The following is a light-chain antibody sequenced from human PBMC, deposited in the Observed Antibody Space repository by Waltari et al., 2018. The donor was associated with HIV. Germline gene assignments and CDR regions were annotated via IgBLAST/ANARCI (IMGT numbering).Light chain of an antibody. CDR1: QNVSSD. CDR3: QQYNVWPPWT. J-gene: IGKJ1*01. CDR2: DAV. Sequence: VVLTQSPATLSISPGERASLSCRASQNVSSDLAWLQQRPGQTPRLLIYDAVTRAPGIPNRFRGAGSETDFTLTITNLQPEDCAIYYCQQYNVWPPWTFGRGTKVE. V-gene: IGKV3-15*01.